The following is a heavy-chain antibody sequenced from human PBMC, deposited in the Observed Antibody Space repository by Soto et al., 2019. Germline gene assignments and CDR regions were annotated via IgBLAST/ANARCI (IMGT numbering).Heavy chain of an antibody. CDR3: ARHYNILTGYDY. J-gene: IGHJ4*02. Sequence: GESLKISCKGSGYSFTSYWISWGRQMPGKGLEWMGRIDPSDSYTNYSPSFQGHVTISADKSISTAYLQWSSLKASDTAMYYCARHYNILTGYDYWGQGTLVTVS. V-gene: IGHV5-10-1*01. CDR2: IDPSDSYT. D-gene: IGHD3-9*01. CDR1: GYSFTSYW.